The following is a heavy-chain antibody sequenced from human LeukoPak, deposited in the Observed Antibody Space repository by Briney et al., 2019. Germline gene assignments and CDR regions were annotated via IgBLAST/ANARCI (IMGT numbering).Heavy chain of an antibody. CDR2: TSGSGGST. CDR1: GFTFSTYA. CDR3: AKSVVVITFRFDD. Sequence: GGSLRLSCAASGFTFSTYAMNWVRQAPGKGLEWVSSTSGSGGSTYYANSVKGRFTISRDNSKNMVYLQMNNLRADDTAVYYCAKSVVVITFRFDDWGQGALVTVSS. D-gene: IGHD2-15*01. V-gene: IGHV3-23*01. J-gene: IGHJ4*02.